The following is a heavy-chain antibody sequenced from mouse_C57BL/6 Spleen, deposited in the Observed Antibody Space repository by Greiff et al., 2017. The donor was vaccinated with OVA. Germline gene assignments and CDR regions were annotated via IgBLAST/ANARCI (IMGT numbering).Heavy chain of an antibody. J-gene: IGHJ3*01. CDR1: GYTFTSYG. CDR2: IYPRSGNT. CDR3: ARGDSNYLFAY. D-gene: IGHD2-5*01. V-gene: IGHV1-81*01. Sequence: QVQLKESGAELARPGASVKLSCKASGYTFTSYGISWVKQRTGQGLEWIGEIYPRSGNTYYNEKFKGKATLTADKSSSTAYMELRSLTSEDSAVYFCARGDSNYLFAYWGQGTLVTVSA.